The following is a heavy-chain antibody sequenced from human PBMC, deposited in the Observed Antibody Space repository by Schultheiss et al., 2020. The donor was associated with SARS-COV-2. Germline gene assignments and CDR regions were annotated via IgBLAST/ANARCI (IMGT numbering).Heavy chain of an antibody. V-gene: IGHV3-74*01. J-gene: IGHJ6*02. CDR3: ARVERGVYYYYGMDV. D-gene: IGHD1-26*01. CDR2: INSDGSST. CDR1: GFTFSSYW. Sequence: GGSLRLSCAASGFTFSSYWMHWVRQAPGKGLVWVSRINSDGSSTSYADSVKGRFTISRDNAKNTLYLQMNSLRAEDTAVYYCARVERGVYYYYGMDVWGQGTTVTVSS.